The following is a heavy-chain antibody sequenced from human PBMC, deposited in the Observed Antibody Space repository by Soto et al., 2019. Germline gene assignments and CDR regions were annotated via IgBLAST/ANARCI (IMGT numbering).Heavy chain of an antibody. D-gene: IGHD3-10*01. CDR3: ARESRPWFGELSLYYSYGMDV. CDR1: GGSISSYY. Sequence: SETLSLTCTVSGGSISSYYWSWIRQPPGKGLKWIGYIYYSGSTNYNPSLKSRVTISVDTSKNQFSLKLSSVTAADTAVYYCARESRPWFGELSLYYSYGMDVWGLGNTVTVSS. V-gene: IGHV4-59*01. J-gene: IGHJ6*02. CDR2: IYYSGST.